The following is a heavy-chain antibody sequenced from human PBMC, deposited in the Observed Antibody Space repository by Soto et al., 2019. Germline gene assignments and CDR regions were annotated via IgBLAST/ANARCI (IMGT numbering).Heavy chain of an antibody. D-gene: IGHD6-13*01. J-gene: IGHJ4*02. CDR3: ARDGSSSWSPFDY. CDR1: GFTFSSYA. Sequence: GGSLRLSCAASGFTFSSYAMHWVRQAPGKGLEWVAVISYDGSNKYYADSVKGRFTISRDNSKNTLYLQMNSLRAEDTAVYYCARDGSSSWSPFDYWGQGTLVTVSS. V-gene: IGHV3-30-3*01. CDR2: ISYDGSNK.